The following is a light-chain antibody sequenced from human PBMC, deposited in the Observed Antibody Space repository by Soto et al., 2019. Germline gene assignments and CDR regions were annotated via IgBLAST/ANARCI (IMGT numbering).Light chain of an antibody. Sequence: DIQMPQSPSSLSASVGDRVTITRRASQSISSYLNWYQQKPGKAPKLLIYAASSLQSGFPSRFSGSGSGTDFTLSISSLQAEDLATYYCQQSYSTPRTFGQGTKV. V-gene: IGKV1-39*01. CDR2: AAS. CDR3: QQSYSTPRT. CDR1: QSISSY. J-gene: IGKJ1*01.